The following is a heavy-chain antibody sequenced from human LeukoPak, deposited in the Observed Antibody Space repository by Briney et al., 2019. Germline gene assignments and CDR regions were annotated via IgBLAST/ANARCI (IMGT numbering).Heavy chain of an antibody. CDR1: ELTFSTYA. CDR2: ITVSGEST. V-gene: IGHV3-23*01. Sequence: PGGSLRLSCVASELTFSTYAMTWVRQAPGKGLEWVSSITVSGESTYYADSVKGRFTISRDNAKNTLYLQMNSLRAEDTAVYYCARDRDGYFDYWGQGTLVTVSS. CDR3: ARDRDGYFDY. D-gene: IGHD5-24*01. J-gene: IGHJ4*02.